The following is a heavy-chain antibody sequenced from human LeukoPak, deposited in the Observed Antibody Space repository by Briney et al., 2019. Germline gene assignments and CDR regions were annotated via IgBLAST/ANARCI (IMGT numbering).Heavy chain of an antibody. J-gene: IGHJ6*03. CDR3: ARAGGDIVVVPAAIQFYYYYYMDV. CDR1: GYTFTSYG. D-gene: IGHD2-2*01. CDR2: ISAYNGNT. Sequence: ASVKVSCEASGYTFTSYGISWVRQAPGQGLEWMGWISAYNGNTNYAQKLQGRVTMTTDTSTSTAYMELRSLRSDDTAVYYCARAGGDIVVVPAAIQFYYYYYMDVWGKGTTVTVSS. V-gene: IGHV1-18*01.